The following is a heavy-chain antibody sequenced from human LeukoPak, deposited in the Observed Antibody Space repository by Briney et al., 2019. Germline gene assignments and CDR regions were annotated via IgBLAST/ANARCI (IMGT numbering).Heavy chain of an antibody. D-gene: IGHD3-10*01. Sequence: ASVKVPCKASGYTFTSYYMHWVRQAPGQGLEWMGIINPSGGSTSYAQKFQGRVTMTRDMSTSTVYMELSSLRSEDTAVYYCARDLDYYGSGSYYEIDYWGQGTLVTVSS. CDR3: ARDLDYYGSGSYYEIDY. CDR2: INPSGGST. CDR1: GYTFTSYY. V-gene: IGHV1-46*01. J-gene: IGHJ4*02.